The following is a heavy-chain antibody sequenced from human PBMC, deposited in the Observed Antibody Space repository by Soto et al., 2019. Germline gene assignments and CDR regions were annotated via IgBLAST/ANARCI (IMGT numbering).Heavy chain of an antibody. CDR3: ARGQLYYYGMDV. CDR2: INAGNGNT. CDR1: GYTFTSYA. Sequence: QVQLVQSGAEVKKPGASVKVSCKASGYTFTSYAMHWVRQAPGQRLEWMGWINAGNGNTQYSQKFQGRVTITRDTSASTADMELSSLRSEDTAVYYCARGQLYYYGMDVWGQGTTVTVSS. D-gene: IGHD6-13*01. J-gene: IGHJ6*02. V-gene: IGHV1-3*01.